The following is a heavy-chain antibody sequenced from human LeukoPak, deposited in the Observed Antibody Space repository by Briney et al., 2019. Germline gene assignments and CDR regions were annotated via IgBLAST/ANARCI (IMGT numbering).Heavy chain of an antibody. Sequence: SETLSLTCTVSGGSISSGGYYWSWIRQPPGKGLEWIGEINHSGSTNYNPSLKSRVTIPVDTSKNQFSLKLSSVTAADTAVYYCARAYYYDSSGYYLGLDYWGQGTLVTVSS. D-gene: IGHD3-22*01. J-gene: IGHJ4*02. CDR3: ARAYYYDSSGYYLGLDY. CDR2: INHSGST. V-gene: IGHV4-39*07. CDR1: GGSISSGGYY.